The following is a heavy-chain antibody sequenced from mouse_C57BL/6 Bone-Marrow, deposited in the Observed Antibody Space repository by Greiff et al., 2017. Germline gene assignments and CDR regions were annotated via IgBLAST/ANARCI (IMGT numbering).Heavy chain of an antibody. D-gene: IGHD1-1*01. Sequence: QVQLQQSGPELVKPGASVKISCKASGYTFTDYYINWVKQRPGQGLEWIGWIFPGSGSTYYNEKFKGKATLTVDKSSSTAYMLLSSLTSEDSAVYFCARAYGSSFHWYFDVWGTGTTVTVSS. J-gene: IGHJ1*03. CDR3: ARAYGSSFHWYFDV. V-gene: IGHV1-75*01. CDR2: IFPGSGST. CDR1: GYTFTDYY.